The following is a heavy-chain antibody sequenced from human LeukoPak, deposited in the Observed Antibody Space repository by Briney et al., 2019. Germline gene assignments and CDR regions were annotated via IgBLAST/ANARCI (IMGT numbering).Heavy chain of an antibody. CDR1: GYTFTHYY. CDR2: INPSGGST. Sequence: ASVKVSCKTSGYTFTHYYMHWVRQAPGQGLEWLGMINPSGGSTSYTQKFHGRVSMTRDTSTTTVYLELTNLYSEDTATYYCARDQEPGDGDYYFDCWGQGTLVTVSS. D-gene: IGHD3-10*01. J-gene: IGHJ4*02. V-gene: IGHV1-46*01. CDR3: ARDQEPGDGDYYFDC.